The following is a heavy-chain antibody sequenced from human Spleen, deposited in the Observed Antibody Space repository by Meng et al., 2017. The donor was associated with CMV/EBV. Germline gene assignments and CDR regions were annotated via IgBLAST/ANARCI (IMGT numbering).Heavy chain of an antibody. V-gene: IGHV3-11*06. J-gene: IGHJ4*02. CDR1: GFTFSDYY. Sequence: GESLKISCAASGFTFSDYYMSWVRQAPGKGLEWVSSMSSVGGFIKYSDSVRGRFSISRDNSKKSVFLQMNSLRVEDTAVYYCVRGGEHCTKTSCFYWGQGTQVTVSS. D-gene: IGHD2-2*01. CDR2: MSSVGGFI. CDR3: VRGGEHCTKTSCFY.